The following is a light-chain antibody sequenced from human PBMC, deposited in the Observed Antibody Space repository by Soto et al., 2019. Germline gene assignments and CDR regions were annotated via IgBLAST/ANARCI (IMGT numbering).Light chain of an antibody. CDR2: GAS. V-gene: IGKV3-20*01. J-gene: IGKJ1*01. CDR1: QSVSSSY. Sequence: EIMLTQSPGTLSLSPGERATLSCRASQSVSSSYLAWYQHKPGQAPRLLIYGASSRANGIPDRFSGSGSGTDFTLTISRLEPEDFAVYYCQQYGSSPRTFGQGTKVDIK. CDR3: QQYGSSPRT.